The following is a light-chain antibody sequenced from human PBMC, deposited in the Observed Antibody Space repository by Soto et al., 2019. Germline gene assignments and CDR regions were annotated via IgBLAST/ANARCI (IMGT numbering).Light chain of an antibody. V-gene: IGKV1-5*03. CDR2: KAS. J-gene: IGKJ1*01. Sequence: DIPVSQSPSTLSASVRDRVTLPCRASEDISTWLAWFQQKPGKAPKLLIYKASSLETGVPSRFSGSGSGTEFTLTVSSLQPDDFADYYCQHYNSYSWTFGQGTKVDIK. CDR3: QHYNSYSWT. CDR1: EDISTW.